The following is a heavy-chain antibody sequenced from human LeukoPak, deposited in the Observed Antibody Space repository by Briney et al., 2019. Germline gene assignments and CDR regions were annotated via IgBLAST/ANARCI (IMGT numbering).Heavy chain of an antibody. V-gene: IGHV1-8*01. J-gene: IGHJ6*03. CDR1: GGTFSRYG. Sequence: ASVKVSCKASGGTFSRYGISWVRQAPGQGLEWMGWMNPNSGNTGYAQKFQGRVTMTRNTSISTAYMELRSLRSEDTAVYYCARGVKGEARRYYDIVTGRNRHYYYYMDVWGKGTTVTISS. CDR3: ARGVKGEARRYYDIVTGRNRHYYYYMDV. D-gene: IGHD3-9*01. CDR2: MNPNSGNT.